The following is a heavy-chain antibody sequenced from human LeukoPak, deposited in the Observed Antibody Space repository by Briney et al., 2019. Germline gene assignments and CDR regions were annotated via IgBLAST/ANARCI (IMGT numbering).Heavy chain of an antibody. V-gene: IGHV1-69*04. Sequence: SVKVSCKASGGTFSSYAISWVRQAPGQGLEWMGRIIPIFGIANYAQKFQGRVTITADKSTSTAYMELSSLRSEDTAVYYCATERQQLDYFDYWGQGTLVTVSS. CDR3: ATERQQLDYFDY. CDR2: IIPIFGIA. J-gene: IGHJ4*02. D-gene: IGHD6-13*01. CDR1: GGTFSSYA.